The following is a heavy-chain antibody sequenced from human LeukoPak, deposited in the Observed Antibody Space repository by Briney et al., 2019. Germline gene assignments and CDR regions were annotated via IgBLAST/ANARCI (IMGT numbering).Heavy chain of an antibody. CDR2: IIGGGGAT. CDR1: GFTFTSYA. D-gene: IGHD5-24*01. Sequence: PGGSLRLSCAASGFTFTSYAMSWVRQAPGKGLEWVSAIIGGGGATYYADSVKSRFTISRDNSKNTLYLQMDSLRAEDTAVYYCAKGRGDGYNYDYFDYWGQGTLVTVSS. CDR3: AKGRGDGYNYDYFDY. V-gene: IGHV3-23*01. J-gene: IGHJ4*02.